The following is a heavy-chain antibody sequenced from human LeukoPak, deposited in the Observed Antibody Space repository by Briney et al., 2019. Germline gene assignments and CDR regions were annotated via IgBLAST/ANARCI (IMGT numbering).Heavy chain of an antibody. Sequence: SETLSLTCTVSVRSIRYYYWTWIRQSPGKGLEWIVQLYYTGSTYYNPSLKRRVTISVDTSRNQFSLNLTSVTAADTAVYYCARGGTYSNILSLDPWGQGTLVTVSS. J-gene: IGHJ5*02. D-gene: IGHD3-9*01. V-gene: IGHV4-59*01. CDR2: LYYTGST. CDR1: VRSIRYYY. CDR3: ARGGTYSNILSLDP.